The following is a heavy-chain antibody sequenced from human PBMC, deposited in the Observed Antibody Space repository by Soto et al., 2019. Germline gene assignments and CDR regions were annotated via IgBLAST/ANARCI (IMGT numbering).Heavy chain of an antibody. CDR3: AKNLPRTGRFDY. J-gene: IGHJ4*02. CDR1: GASITSTTYF. V-gene: IGHV4-39*01. Sequence: PSETLSLTCSLSGASITSTTYFWAWIRQPPGKGLEWVGSIYYSGKTHHNPSLKSRATISVDRSRNQFSLQVSSVTAADTAVYYCAKNLPRTGRFDYWGQGTVVTVPQ. CDR2: IYYSGKT.